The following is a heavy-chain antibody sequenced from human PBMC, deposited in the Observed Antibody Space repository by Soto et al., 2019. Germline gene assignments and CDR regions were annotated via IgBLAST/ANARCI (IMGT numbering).Heavy chain of an antibody. Sequence: SETLSLTCTVSGGSISSSIYYWGWIRHPPGKGLEWIGSIYYSGSTYYNPSLKSRVTISVDTSKNQFSLKLSSVTAADTAVYYCARHVADDYGFLVDCWGKGTLGKVSS. CDR2: IYYSGST. D-gene: IGHD4-17*01. V-gene: IGHV4-39*01. CDR1: GGSISSSIYY. J-gene: IGHJ4*02. CDR3: ARHVADDYGFLVDC.